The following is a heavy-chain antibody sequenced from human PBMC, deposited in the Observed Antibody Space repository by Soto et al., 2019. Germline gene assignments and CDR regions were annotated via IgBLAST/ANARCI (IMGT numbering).Heavy chain of an antibody. CDR1: GYTFTSYD. Sequence: ASVKVSCKASGYTFTSYDINWVRQATGQGLEWMGWMNPNSGNTGYAQKFQGRVTMTRNTSISTAYMELSSLRSEDTAVYYCASHYDFWGEGSYGMDGWGQGTTVTVSS. CDR3: ASHYDFWGEGSYGMDG. V-gene: IGHV1-8*01. J-gene: IGHJ6*02. D-gene: IGHD3-3*01. CDR2: MNPNSGNT.